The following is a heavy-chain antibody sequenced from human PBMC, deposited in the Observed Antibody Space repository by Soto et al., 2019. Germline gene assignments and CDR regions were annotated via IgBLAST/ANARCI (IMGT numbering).Heavy chain of an antibody. J-gene: IGHJ4*02. D-gene: IGHD3-22*01. CDR2: IVVGSGNT. Sequence: QMQLVQSGPEVKKPGTSVKVSCKASGFTFTSSAMQWVRQARGQRLEWIGWIVVGSGNTNYAQKFQERVTITRDMSKSTAYMELSSLRSEDTAVYNCAADSGMIADPYYFDYWGQGTLVTVSS. CDR1: GFTFTSSA. CDR3: AADSGMIADPYYFDY. V-gene: IGHV1-58*02.